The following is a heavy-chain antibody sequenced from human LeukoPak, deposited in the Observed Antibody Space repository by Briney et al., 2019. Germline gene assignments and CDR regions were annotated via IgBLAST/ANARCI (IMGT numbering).Heavy chain of an antibody. V-gene: IGHV1-46*01. CDR1: GYTFTSYY. CDR3: AREVQLWLFARRNPDAFDI. Sequence: ASVKVSCKASGYTFTSYYMHWVRQAPGQGLEWMGIINPSGGSTSYAQKFQGRVTMTRDTSTSTVYMELSSLRSEDTAVYYCAREVQLWLFARRNPDAFDIWGQGTMVTASS. D-gene: IGHD5-18*01. J-gene: IGHJ3*02. CDR2: INPSGGST.